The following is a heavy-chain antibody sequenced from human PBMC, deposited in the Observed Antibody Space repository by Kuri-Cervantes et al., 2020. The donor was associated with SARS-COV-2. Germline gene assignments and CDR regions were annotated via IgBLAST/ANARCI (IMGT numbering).Heavy chain of an antibody. CDR2: IYTSGST. V-gene: IGHV4-61*02. J-gene: IGHJ6*03. Sequence: LRLSCTVSGGSISSSSYYWSWIRQPAGKGLEWIGRIYTSGSTNYNPSLKSRVTMSVDTSKNQSSLKLSSVTAADTAVYYCAREVLLWFGELSYMDVWGKGTTVTVSS. D-gene: IGHD3-10*01. CDR1: GGSISSSSYY. CDR3: AREVLLWFGELSYMDV.